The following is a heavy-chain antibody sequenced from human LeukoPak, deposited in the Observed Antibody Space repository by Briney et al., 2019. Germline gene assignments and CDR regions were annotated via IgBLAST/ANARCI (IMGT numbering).Heavy chain of an antibody. J-gene: IGHJ5*02. Sequence: ASVKASCKASGYTFTGYYMHWVRQAPGQGLEWMGWINPNSGGTNYAQKFQGRVTMTRDMSISTAYMELSRLRSDDTAVYYCARDWVGYCSSTSCYTFAYNWFDPWGQGTLVTVSS. CDR1: GYTFTGYY. D-gene: IGHD2-2*02. CDR2: INPNSGGT. V-gene: IGHV1-2*02. CDR3: ARDWVGYCSSTSCYTFAYNWFDP.